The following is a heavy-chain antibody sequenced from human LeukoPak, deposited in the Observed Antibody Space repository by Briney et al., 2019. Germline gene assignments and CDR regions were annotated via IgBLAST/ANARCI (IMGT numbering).Heavy chain of an antibody. CDR3: ARLCGGDCYLGPYYYYYYYYMDV. CDR2: ILYEGSNK. Sequence: GGSLRLSCAASVFTFSTYGMHWVRHAPGKGLEGVSYILYEGSNKYYADSVKDRFTISRDNSKNTLYLQMDSLRPEDTAVYYCARLCGGDCYLGPYYYYYYYYMDVWGKGTTVTVSS. V-gene: IGHV3-30*02. J-gene: IGHJ6*03. D-gene: IGHD2-21*02. CDR1: VFTFSTYG.